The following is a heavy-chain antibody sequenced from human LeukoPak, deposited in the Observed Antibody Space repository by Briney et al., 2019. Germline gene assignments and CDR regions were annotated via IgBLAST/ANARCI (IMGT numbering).Heavy chain of an antibody. CDR3: ARGPLLRYFDWLKPLRYYYDMDV. CDR1: GYTFTGYY. D-gene: IGHD3-9*01. V-gene: IGHV1-2*02. Sequence: ASVTVSCKASGYTFTGYYMHWVRQAPGQGLEWMGWINPNSGGTNYAQKFQGRVTMTRDTSISTAYMELSRLRSDDTSVYYCARGPLLRYFDWLKPLRYYYDMDVWGQGTTVTVSS. CDR2: INPNSGGT. J-gene: IGHJ6*02.